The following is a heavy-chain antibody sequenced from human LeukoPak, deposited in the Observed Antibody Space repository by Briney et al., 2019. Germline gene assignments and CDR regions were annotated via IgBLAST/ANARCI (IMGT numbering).Heavy chain of an antibody. CDR2: VYYSGDT. CDR3: ARWYGDY. Sequence: SETLSLTCTVSGDSVSGVYWSWIRQPPGKGLEWIGYVYYSGDTNYNPSLKSRVTMSLDTSKNQVSPRLSSVTAADTAVYYCARWYGDYWGQGTLVTVSS. J-gene: IGHJ4*02. CDR1: GDSVSGVY. V-gene: IGHV4-59*08. D-gene: IGHD1-20*01.